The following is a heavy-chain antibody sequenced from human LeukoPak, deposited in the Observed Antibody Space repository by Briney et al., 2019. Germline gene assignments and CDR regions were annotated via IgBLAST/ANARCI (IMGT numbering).Heavy chain of an antibody. CDR1: GYTFTGYY. J-gene: IGHJ6*03. D-gene: IGHD6-13*01. CDR3: AIAAAGYYYYYMDV. Sequence: ASVKVSCKASGYTFTGYYMHWVRQAPGQGLEWMGWINPNSGGTNYAQKFQGRVTMTRDTSISTAYMELSRLRSDDTAVYYCAIAAAGYYYYYMDVWGKGTTVTVSS. V-gene: IGHV1-2*02. CDR2: INPNSGGT.